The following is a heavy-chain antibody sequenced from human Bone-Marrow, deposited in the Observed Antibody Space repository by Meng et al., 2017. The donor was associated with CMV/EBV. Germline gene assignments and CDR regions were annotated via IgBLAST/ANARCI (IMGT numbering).Heavy chain of an antibody. Sequence: GGSLRLSCAASGFTFSSYAMSWVRQAPGKGLEWVSTISGSCGSTYYVDSVNGQFTISRDNSKNTLYLQLNSLRAEHTAVYYCAKDGGDSGSYYPFLDYWGHGTVVTVSS. CDR2: ISGSCGST. D-gene: IGHD1-26*01. V-gene: IGHV3-23*01. CDR3: AKDGGDSGSYYPFLDY. J-gene: IGHJ4*01. CDR1: GFTFSSYA.